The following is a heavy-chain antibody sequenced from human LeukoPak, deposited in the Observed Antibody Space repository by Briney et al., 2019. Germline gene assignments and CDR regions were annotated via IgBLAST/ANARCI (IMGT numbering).Heavy chain of an antibody. J-gene: IGHJ4*02. V-gene: IGHV3-33*01. CDR1: GFTFSSYG. CDR2: IWYDRSNK. D-gene: IGHD2-15*01. CDR3: ARDRSVRYFDY. Sequence: RGSLRLSCAASGFTFSSYGMHWVRQAPGKGLEWVAVIWYDRSNKYYADSVKGRFTISRDTPKNTLYLQMNSLRAEDTAVYYCARDRSVRYFDYWGQGALVTVSS.